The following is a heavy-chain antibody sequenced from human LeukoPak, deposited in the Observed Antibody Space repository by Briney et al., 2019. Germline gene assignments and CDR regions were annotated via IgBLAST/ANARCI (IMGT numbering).Heavy chain of an antibody. D-gene: IGHD3-10*01. V-gene: IGHV3-53*01. CDR2: IYSGGST. Sequence: GGSLRLSCAASGFTVSSNYMSWVRQAPGEGLEWVSVIYSGGSTYYADSVKGRFTISRDNSKNTLYLQMNSLRAEDTAVYYCARDSGGVLLWFGSFDYWGQGTLVTVSS. CDR1: GFTVSSNY. CDR3: ARDSGGVLLWFGSFDY. J-gene: IGHJ4*02.